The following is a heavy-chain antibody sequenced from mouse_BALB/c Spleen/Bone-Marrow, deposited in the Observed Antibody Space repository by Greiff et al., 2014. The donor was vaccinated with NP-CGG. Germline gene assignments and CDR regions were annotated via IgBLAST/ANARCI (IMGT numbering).Heavy chain of an antibody. V-gene: IGHV1-18*01. Sequence: EVQLQQSGPELVKPGASVKISCKTSEYTFTEYTMHWVKQSLGKSLEWIGAINPNNGGSTYNQKFKGKATLTVDKSSSTAYMELRSLTSEDSAVYYCVRGFYFGNYVFAYWGQGTLVTVSA. J-gene: IGHJ3*01. CDR1: EYTFTEYT. CDR3: VRGFYFGNYVFAY. CDR2: INPNNGGS. D-gene: IGHD2-1*01.